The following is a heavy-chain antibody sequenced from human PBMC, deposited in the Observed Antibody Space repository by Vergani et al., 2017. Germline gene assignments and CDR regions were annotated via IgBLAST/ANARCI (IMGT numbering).Heavy chain of an antibody. CDR2: IYYSGST. J-gene: IGHJ5*02. CDR3: ARHSTEAWLVKLGWIDP. D-gene: IGHD6-19*01. V-gene: IGHV4-39*01. Sequence: QLQLQESGPGLVKPSATLSLTCSVSGASIRSSNYYWCWIRQPPGKGLEWIASIYYSGSTYYNPSLKSRVTISVDTSKNQFSLKLSSVTAADTAVYFCARHSTEAWLVKLGWIDPWGQGILVTVSS. CDR1: GASIRSSNYY.